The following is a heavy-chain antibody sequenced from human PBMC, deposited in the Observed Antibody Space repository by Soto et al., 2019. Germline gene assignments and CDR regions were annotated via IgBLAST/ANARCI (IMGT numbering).Heavy chain of an antibody. D-gene: IGHD6-13*01. CDR1: GGSISSGGYY. J-gene: IGHJ5*02. CDR3: ASVLAAAGTGWFDP. CDR2: IYYSGST. Sequence: SETLSLTCTVSGGSISSGGYYWSWIRQHPGKGLEWIGYIYYSGSTYYNPSLKSRVTISVDTSKNQFSLKLSSVTAADTAVYYCASVLAAAGTGWFDPWGQGTLVTSPQ. V-gene: IGHV4-31*03.